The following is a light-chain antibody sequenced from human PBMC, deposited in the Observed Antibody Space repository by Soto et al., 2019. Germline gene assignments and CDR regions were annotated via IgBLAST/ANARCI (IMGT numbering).Light chain of an antibody. CDR3: QQYGSSPPWT. Sequence: EIVLTQSPGTLSLSPGERATLSCRASRSVSSDYLAWYQQKPGQSPRLLIYGASSRATGIPDRFSGSGSGTDFTLTISRLEPEDFAAYYCQQYGSSPPWTFGQGTKVEIK. CDR2: GAS. J-gene: IGKJ1*01. CDR1: RSVSSDY. V-gene: IGKV3-20*01.